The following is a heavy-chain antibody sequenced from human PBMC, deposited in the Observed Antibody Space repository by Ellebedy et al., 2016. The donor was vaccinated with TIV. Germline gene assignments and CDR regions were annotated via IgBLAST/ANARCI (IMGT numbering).Heavy chain of an antibody. D-gene: IGHD1-26*01. CDR1: GFTFSSYG. J-gene: IGHJ4*01. CDR2: VSKDGPVK. Sequence: GGSLRLXCAASGFTFSSYGMHWVRQAPGKGLEWVAVVSKDGPVKYYADAVKGRFTISRDNSKNTLSLDMNSLRAEDTAVYYCAKERYSGGYGADFDYWGHGTLVTVSS. V-gene: IGHV3-30*18. CDR3: AKERYSGGYGADFDY.